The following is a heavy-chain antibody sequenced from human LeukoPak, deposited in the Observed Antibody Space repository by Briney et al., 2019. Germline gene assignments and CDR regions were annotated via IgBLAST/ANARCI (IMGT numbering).Heavy chain of an antibody. V-gene: IGHV4-34*01. CDR2: IYYSGNT. D-gene: IGHD4-17*01. CDR1: GGSFSGYY. CDR3: ARNQRDYLFDY. J-gene: IGHJ4*02. Sequence: SETLSLTCAVYGGSFSGYYWSWIRQPPGKGLEWIGSIYYSGNTYYNPSLKSRVTISVDTSKNQFSLKLSSVTAADTAVYYCARNQRDYLFDYWGQGTLVTVSS.